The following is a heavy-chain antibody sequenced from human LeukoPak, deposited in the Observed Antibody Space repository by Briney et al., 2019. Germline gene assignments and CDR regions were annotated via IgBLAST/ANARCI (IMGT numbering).Heavy chain of an antibody. Sequence: PSETLSPTCAVSGGSISSSNWWSWVRQPPGKGLEGIGEIYHSGSTNYNPSLKSRVTISVDKSKNQFSLKLSSVTAADTAVYYCARVPNYYGSGSYYNWFDPWGQGTLVTVSS. CDR2: IYHSGST. J-gene: IGHJ5*02. CDR3: ARVPNYYGSGSYYNWFDP. CDR1: GGSISSSNW. D-gene: IGHD3-10*01. V-gene: IGHV4-4*02.